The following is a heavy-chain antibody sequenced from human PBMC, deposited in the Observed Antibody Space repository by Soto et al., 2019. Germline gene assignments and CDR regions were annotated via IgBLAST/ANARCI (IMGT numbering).Heavy chain of an antibody. Sequence: GVSLRLSCAASGFTFSSYSMNWLRQAPGKGLEWVSSISSSSSYIYYADSVKGRFTISRDNAKNSLYLQMNSLRAEDTAVYYCARDWGSGDSSMAGAFDIWGQGTMVTVSS. J-gene: IGHJ3*02. CDR1: GFTFSSYS. D-gene: IGHD3-22*01. CDR3: ARDWGSGDSSMAGAFDI. V-gene: IGHV3-21*01. CDR2: ISSSSSYI.